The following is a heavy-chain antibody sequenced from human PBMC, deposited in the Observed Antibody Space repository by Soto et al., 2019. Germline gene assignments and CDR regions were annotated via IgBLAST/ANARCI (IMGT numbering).Heavy chain of an antibody. CDR1: GFTFFRNYV. D-gene: IGHD6-13*01. J-gene: IGHJ3*02. CDR2: ISYDESNK. V-gene: IGHV3-30*18. CDR3: AKGAIGAPGVLDAFDI. Sequence: SGGSLRLSCAASGFTFFRNYVMHWVRQAPGKGLEWVAVISYDESNKYYADSVKGRFIISRDDFKNTLYLQMNSLRAEDTAVYYCAKGAIGAPGVLDAFDIWGQGTMVTVSS.